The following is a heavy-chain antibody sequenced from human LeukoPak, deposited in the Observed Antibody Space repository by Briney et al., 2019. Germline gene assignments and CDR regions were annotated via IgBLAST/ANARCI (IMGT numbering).Heavy chain of an antibody. D-gene: IGHD2-2*01. CDR2: IYYSGST. Sequence: TLSLTCTVSGGPISSGGYYWSWIRQHPGKGLEWIGYIYYSGSTYYNPSLKSRVTISVDTSKNQFSLKLSSVTAADTAVYYCATCSTSCSSYFDYWGQGTLVTVSS. J-gene: IGHJ4*02. CDR3: ATCSTSCSSYFDY. V-gene: IGHV4-31*03. CDR1: GGPISSGGYY.